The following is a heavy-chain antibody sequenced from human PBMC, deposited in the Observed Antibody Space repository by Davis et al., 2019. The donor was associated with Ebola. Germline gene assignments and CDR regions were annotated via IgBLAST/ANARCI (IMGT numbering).Heavy chain of an antibody. CDR3: ARVAPNGDHDY. Sequence: GESLKISCAASGFTFSSYAMRWVRQAPGKGLEWVSAISGSGGSTYYADSVKGRFTISRDNSKNTLYLQMNSLRAEDTAVYYCARVAPNGDHDYWGQGTLVTVSS. J-gene: IGHJ4*02. CDR1: GFTFSSYA. D-gene: IGHD4-17*01. CDR2: ISGSGGST. V-gene: IGHV3-23*01.